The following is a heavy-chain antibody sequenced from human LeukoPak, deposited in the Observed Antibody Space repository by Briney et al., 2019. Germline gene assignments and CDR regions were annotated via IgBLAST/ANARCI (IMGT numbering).Heavy chain of an antibody. CDR3: ARSFDNCYYYHMDV. V-gene: IGHV3-48*03. Sequence: PGGSLRLSCAASGFTFSSYEMNWVRQAPGKGLEWVSYISSSGSTIYYADSVKGRFTISRDNAKNSLYLQMNSLRAEDTAVYYCARSFDNCYYYHMDVWGKGTTVTISS. J-gene: IGHJ6*03. D-gene: IGHD3-10*01. CDR1: GFTFSSYE. CDR2: ISSSGSTI.